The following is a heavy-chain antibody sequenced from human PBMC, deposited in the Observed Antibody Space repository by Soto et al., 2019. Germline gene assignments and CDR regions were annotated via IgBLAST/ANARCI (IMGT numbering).Heavy chain of an antibody. CDR1: GFRFASYA. CDR2: ITASGVST. CDR3: AKEIGGRPYYFDL. D-gene: IGHD3-10*01. V-gene: IGHV3-23*01. Sequence: GGSLRLSCAASGFRFASYAMTWVRQAPGKGLEWVSSITASGVSTYYADSVKGRFTVSRDNSNNTVYLQMNGLGADDSALYYCAKEIGGRPYYFDLGGEGSMVTVYS. J-gene: IGHJ4*02.